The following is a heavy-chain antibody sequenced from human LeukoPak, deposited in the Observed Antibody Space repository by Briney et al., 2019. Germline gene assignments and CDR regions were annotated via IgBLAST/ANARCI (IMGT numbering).Heavy chain of an antibody. V-gene: IGHV3-30-3*01. J-gene: IGHJ4*02. CDR2: ISYDGSNK. Sequence: GGSLRLSCAASGVTFSHYAMHCVRQAPDKGLEWAADISYDGSNKNCADSVGGRFTVSRDNSKNTLYLQMNSLRLEDRAVYYCARAHSSGLYDYFDSWGQGTLVTVSS. CDR1: GVTFSHYA. CDR3: ARAHSSGLYDYFDS. D-gene: IGHD6-19*01.